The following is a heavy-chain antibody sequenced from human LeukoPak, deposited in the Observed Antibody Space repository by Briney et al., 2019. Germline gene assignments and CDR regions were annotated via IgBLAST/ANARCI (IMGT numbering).Heavy chain of an antibody. V-gene: IGHV1-69*13. D-gene: IGHD1-26*01. J-gene: IGHJ6*02. CDR3: ARGIVGAPSSTYYYYGMDV. CDR1: GGTFSSYA. CDR2: IIPIFGTA. Sequence: SVKVSCKASGGTFSSYAISWVRQAPGQGLEWMGGIIPIFGTANYAQKFQGRVTITADESTSTAYMELSSLRSEDTAVYYCARGIVGAPSSTYYYYGMDVWGQGTTVTVSS.